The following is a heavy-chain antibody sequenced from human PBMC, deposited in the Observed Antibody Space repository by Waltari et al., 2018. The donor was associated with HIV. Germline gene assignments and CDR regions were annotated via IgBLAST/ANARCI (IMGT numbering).Heavy chain of an antibody. CDR2: MSGSGGTT. J-gene: IGHJ4*02. D-gene: IGHD5-18*01. CDR3: AKAVMETAVSSPVDC. CDR1: GLTFTNFA. Sequence: EVQLVQSGGGLVQPGGSLRLSCTAPGLTFTNFAMSWVLQGPGKLVELVSVMSGSGGTTYYADSVKGRFTVSRDNFKNTVYLQMNSLRAGDTAIYCCAKAVMETAVSSPVDCWGQGALVTVSS. V-gene: IGHV3-23*04.